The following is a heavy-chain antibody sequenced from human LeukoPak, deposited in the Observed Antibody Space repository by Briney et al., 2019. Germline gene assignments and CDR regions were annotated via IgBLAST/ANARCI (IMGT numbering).Heavy chain of an antibody. CDR2: ISGSGGST. D-gene: IGHD5-24*01. J-gene: IGHJ4*02. CDR1: GFTFSSYA. Sequence: GGSLRLSCAASGFTFSSYAMTWVRQAPGKGLEWVSGISGSGGSTYYADSVKGRFTISRDNSKNTLYLQMNSLRAEDTAIYYCTRVGYIDEGIDCWGQGTLVTVSS. CDR3: TRVGYIDEGIDC. V-gene: IGHV3-23*01.